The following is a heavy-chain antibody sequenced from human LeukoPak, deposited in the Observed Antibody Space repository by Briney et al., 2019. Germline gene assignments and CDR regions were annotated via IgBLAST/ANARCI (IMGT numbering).Heavy chain of an antibody. Sequence: ASVKVSCKASGYTFTSYTMNWVRQAPGQGLEWMGWINTNTGNPTYAQGFTGRFVSSLDTSVSTAYLQISSLKAEDTAVYYCARVLLRHGFDIWGQGTMVTVSS. CDR2: INTNTGNP. J-gene: IGHJ3*02. D-gene: IGHD2/OR15-2a*01. CDR1: GYTFTSYT. V-gene: IGHV7-4-1*02. CDR3: ARVLLRHGFDI.